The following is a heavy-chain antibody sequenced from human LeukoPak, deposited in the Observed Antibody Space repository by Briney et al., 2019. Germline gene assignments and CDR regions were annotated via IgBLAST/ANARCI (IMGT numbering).Heavy chain of an antibody. Sequence: ASVTVSCTASGYTFTSYNMHWVRQAPGQGLEWMGRVISHSGGTNYAPRFQGRVTMTRDTSTSTAYMELSRLKSDDTAVYYCARGYNYGHDYWGQGTLVTVSS. D-gene: IGHD5-18*01. CDR3: ARGYNYGHDY. V-gene: IGHV1-2*06. CDR2: VISHSGGT. CDR1: GYTFTSYN. J-gene: IGHJ4*02.